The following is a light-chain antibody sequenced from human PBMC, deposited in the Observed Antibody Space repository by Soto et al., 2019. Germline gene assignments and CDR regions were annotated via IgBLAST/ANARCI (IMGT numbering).Light chain of an antibody. J-gene: IGKJ5*01. Sequence: DIVLTESPDSLAVSLGERATINCKSSQSVLYSSNNKNYFVWYQQKPGQPPKLLISGASTRESGVPDRFSGSGSGTAFTLTISSLQAEDVAVYYCQQHYSTQLTFGQGTRLEIK. CDR2: GAS. CDR3: QQHYSTQLT. CDR1: QSVLYSSNNKNY. V-gene: IGKV4-1*01.